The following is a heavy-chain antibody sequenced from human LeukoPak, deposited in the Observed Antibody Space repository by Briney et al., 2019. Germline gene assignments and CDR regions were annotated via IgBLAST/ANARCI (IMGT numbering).Heavy chain of an antibody. CDR1: GFTFSSYG. Sequence: GRSLRLSCAASGFTFSSYGMHWVRQAPGKGLEWVAVIWYDGSNKYYADSVKGRFTISRDNSKNTLYLQMNSPRAEDTAVYYCARVRTMVRGVHDAFDIWGQGTMVTVSS. CDR3: ARVRTMVRGVHDAFDI. D-gene: IGHD3-10*01. J-gene: IGHJ3*02. V-gene: IGHV3-33*01. CDR2: IWYDGSNK.